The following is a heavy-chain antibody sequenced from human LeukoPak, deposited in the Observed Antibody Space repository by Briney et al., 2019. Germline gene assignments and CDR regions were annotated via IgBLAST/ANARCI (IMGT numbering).Heavy chain of an antibody. CDR2: INPDGSAT. V-gene: IGHV3-7*01. CDR3: ARDRFPGLWNVWVMDV. D-gene: IGHD1-1*01. CDR1: GFTFRSDW. Sequence: PGGSLRLSCAASGFTFRSDWMSWVRQSPEKGLEWAANINPDGSATYYVDSVKGRFTISRDNSKNTLYLQMNSLRAEDTAVYYCARDRFPGLWNVWVMDVWGQGTTVTVSS. J-gene: IGHJ6*02.